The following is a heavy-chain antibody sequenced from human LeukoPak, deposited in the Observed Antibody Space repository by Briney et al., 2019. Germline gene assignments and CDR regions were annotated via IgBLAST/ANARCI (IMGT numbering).Heavy chain of an antibody. CDR2: ISGSGDST. J-gene: IGHJ4*02. D-gene: IGHD1-14*01. CDR1: GFTFSNYA. Sequence: GGSLRLSCAASGFTFSNYAMRWVRQAPGKGLEWVSGISGSGDSTYYADSVKGRFTISRDNAKNSLYLQMNSLRAEDTAVYYCARDLFVTKYYFDYWGQGTLVTVSS. V-gene: IGHV3-23*01. CDR3: ARDLFVTKYYFDY.